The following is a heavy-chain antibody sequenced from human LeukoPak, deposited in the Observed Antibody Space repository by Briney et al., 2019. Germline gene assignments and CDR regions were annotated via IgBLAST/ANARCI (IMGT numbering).Heavy chain of an antibody. Sequence: PGGSLRLSCAASGFTFSNYWMSWVRQAPGKGLEWVANIKQDRSEKYYVDSVKGRFTISRDNAKNSLYLQMNSLRAEDTALYYCAREGLQDDAFDIWGQGTMVTVSS. CDR1: GFTFSNYW. CDR3: AREGLQDDAFDI. V-gene: IGHV3-7*03. D-gene: IGHD4-11*01. J-gene: IGHJ3*02. CDR2: IKQDRSEK.